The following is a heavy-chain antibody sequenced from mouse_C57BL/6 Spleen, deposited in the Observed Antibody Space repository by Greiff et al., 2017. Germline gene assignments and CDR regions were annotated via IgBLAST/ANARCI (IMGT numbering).Heavy chain of an antibody. J-gene: IGHJ4*01. D-gene: IGHD2-2*01. Sequence: VQLKQPGGGLVKPGWSLKLSCAASGFTFSDYGMHWVRQAPVKGLEWVAYISSASSTIHYAHTVKGRFTISRDNAKNTLCLQLTSLRSEETAMYYGAWQRLREAMDDWGQGTTVTVSS. CDR3: AWQRLREAMDD. CDR1: GFTFSDYG. V-gene: IGHV5-17*01. CDR2: ISSASSTI.